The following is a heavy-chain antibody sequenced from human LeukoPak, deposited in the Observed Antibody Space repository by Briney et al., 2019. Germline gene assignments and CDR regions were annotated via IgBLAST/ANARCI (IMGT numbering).Heavy chain of an antibody. D-gene: IGHD3-22*01. CDR2: ICYSGST. V-gene: IGHV4-59*01. J-gene: IGHJ4*02. CDR3: ARGHYDISGYWLSYFEY. CDR1: GDSISRYY. Sequence: PSETLSLTCTVSGDSISRYYWSWIRQPPGKGLEWIGYICYSGSTNYNPSLKSRVTVSVDTSKNQFSLTLNSVTAADTAVYYCARGHYDISGYWLSYFEYWGQGTLVTVSS.